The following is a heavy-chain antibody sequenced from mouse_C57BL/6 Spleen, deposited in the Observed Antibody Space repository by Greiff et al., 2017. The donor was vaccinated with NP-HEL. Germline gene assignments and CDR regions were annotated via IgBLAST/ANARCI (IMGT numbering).Heavy chain of an antibody. CDR2: IYPGSGST. J-gene: IGHJ3*01. D-gene: IGHD1-1*01. V-gene: IGHV1-55*01. CDR3: ARLDYGSSSWFAY. Sequence: QVQLQQSGAELVKPGASVKMSCKASGYTFTSYWITWVKQRPGQGLEWIGDIYPGSGSTNYNEKFKSKATLTVDTSSSTAYMQLSSLTSEDSAVYYCARLDYGSSSWFAYWGQGTLVTVSA. CDR1: GYTFTSYW.